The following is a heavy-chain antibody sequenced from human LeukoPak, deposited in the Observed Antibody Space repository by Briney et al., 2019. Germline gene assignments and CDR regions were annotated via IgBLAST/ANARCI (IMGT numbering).Heavy chain of an antibody. V-gene: IGHV4-34*01. CDR2: INHSGST. CDR1: GGSFSDYY. J-gene: IGHJ6*03. D-gene: IGHD6-13*01. CDR3: ARTTEAHSWRTRYYDYYMDV. Sequence: SETLSLTCAVYGGSFSDYYWSWIRRPPGKGLEWIGEINHSGSTNYNPSLKSRVTISVDTSKNQFSLKLSSVTAADTAVYYCARTTEAHSWRTRYYDYYMDVWGKGTTVTVSS.